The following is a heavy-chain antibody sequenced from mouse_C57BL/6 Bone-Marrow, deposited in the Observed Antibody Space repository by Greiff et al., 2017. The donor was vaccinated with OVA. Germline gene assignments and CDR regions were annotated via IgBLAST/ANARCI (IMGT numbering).Heavy chain of an antibody. D-gene: IGHD2-5*01. Sequence: EVKLMESGGGLVKPGGSLKLSCAASGFTFSDYGMHWVRQAPEKGLEWVAYISSGSSTIYYADTVKGRFTISRDNAKNTLFLQMTSLRSEDTAMYYCARSSNYEGVAYWGQGTLVTVSA. CDR2: ISSGSSTI. CDR3: ARSSNYEGVAY. V-gene: IGHV5-17*01. CDR1: GFTFSDYG. J-gene: IGHJ3*01.